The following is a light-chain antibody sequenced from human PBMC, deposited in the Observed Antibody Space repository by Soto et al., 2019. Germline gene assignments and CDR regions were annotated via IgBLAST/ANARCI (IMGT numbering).Light chain of an antibody. J-gene: IGLJ2*01. Sequence: SALTQPPSASGSPGQSVTISCTGTSGDVGGYNYVSWYQQHPGKAPKLMIYEVSKRPSGVPDRFSGSKSGNTASLTVSGLRAEDEADYYCSSFAGSNNLVFGGGTKLTVL. CDR2: EVS. CDR1: SGDVGGYNY. V-gene: IGLV2-8*01. CDR3: SSFAGSNNLV.